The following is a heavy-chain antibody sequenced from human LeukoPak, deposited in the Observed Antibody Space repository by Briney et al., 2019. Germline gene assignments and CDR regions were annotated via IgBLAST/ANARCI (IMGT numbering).Heavy chain of an antibody. CDR1: GGSISSSSYY. D-gene: IGHD1-26*01. Sequence: PSETPSLTCTVSGGSISSSSYYWGWIRQPPGKGLEWIGSIYYSGSTYYNPSLKSRVTISVDTSKNQFSLKLSSVTAADTAVYYCARRYRKYGFDPWGQGTLVTVSS. CDR2: IYYSGST. J-gene: IGHJ5*02. CDR3: ARRYRKYGFDP. V-gene: IGHV4-39*01.